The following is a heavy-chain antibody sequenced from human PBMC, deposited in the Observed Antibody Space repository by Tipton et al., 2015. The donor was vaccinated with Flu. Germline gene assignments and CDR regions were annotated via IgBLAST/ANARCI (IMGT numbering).Heavy chain of an antibody. CDR2: MFYSGSA. CDR3: ARRRDYSGTILED. CDR1: GFSFNYYG. J-gene: IGHJ4*01. V-gene: IGHV4-59*01. D-gene: IGHD3-3*01. Sequence: LRLSCVASGFSFNYYGMHWVRQAPGKGLESIGHMFYSGSANYNPSLKSRVTMSLDTSKNQFSLKLTSVTAADTAVYYCARRRDYSGTILEDWGHGTLVTVSS.